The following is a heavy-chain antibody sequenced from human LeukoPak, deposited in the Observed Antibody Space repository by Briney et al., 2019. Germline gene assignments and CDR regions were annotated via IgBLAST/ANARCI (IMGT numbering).Heavy chain of an antibody. J-gene: IGHJ6*03. D-gene: IGHD5-18*01. CDR1: GGSISSYY. CDR2: IYYGGST. Sequence: SETLSLTCTVSGGSISSYYWSWIRQPPGKGLEWIGYIYYGGSTNYNPSLKSRVTISVDTSKNQFSLKLSSVTAADTAVYYCARDGYSYGNYYYYMDVWGKGTTVTVSS. V-gene: IGHV4-59*01. CDR3: ARDGYSYGNYYYYMDV.